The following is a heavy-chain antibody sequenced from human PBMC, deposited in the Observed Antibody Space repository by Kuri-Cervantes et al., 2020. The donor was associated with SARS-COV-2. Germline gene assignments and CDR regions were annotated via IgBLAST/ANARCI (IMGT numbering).Heavy chain of an antibody. CDR2: ISAYNGNT. J-gene: IGHJ6*02. Sequence: ASVKVSCKASGYTFTSYGISWVRQAPGQGLEWMGWISAYNGNTNYAQKLQGRVTMTTDTSTSTAYMELRSLRSDDTAVYYCARESPFPIAVAANSFYYGMDVWGQGTTVTVSS. CDR3: ARESPFPIAVAANSFYYGMDV. CDR1: GYTFTSYG. V-gene: IGHV1-18*01. D-gene: IGHD6-19*01.